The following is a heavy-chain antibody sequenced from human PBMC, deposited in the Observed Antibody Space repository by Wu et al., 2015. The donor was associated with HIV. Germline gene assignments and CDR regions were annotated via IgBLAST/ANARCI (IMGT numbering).Heavy chain of an antibody. Sequence: QVQLQESGPGLVKPSETLSLTCTVSAYSISSGYYWGWIRQSPRKGLEWIGGIYHSGSTYYNPSLKSRVTISVDTSKNQFSLKLSSVTAADTAVYYCARHVPKIKYFFDYWGQGMLVTVSS. D-gene: IGHD2-2*01. V-gene: IGHV4-38-2*02. CDR2: IYHSGST. J-gene: IGHJ4*02. CDR1: AYSISSGYY. CDR3: ARHVPKIKYFFDY.